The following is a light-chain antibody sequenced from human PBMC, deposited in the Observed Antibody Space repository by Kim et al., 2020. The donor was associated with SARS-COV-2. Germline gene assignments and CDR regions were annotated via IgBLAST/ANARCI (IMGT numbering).Light chain of an antibody. CDR2: AAS. V-gene: IGKV1-27*01. J-gene: IGKJ1*01. CDR1: QGISNY. CDR3: QKYNSAPRT. Sequence: ASVGDRVTITCRASQGISNYLARYQQKPGKVPKLLIYAASALQSGVPSRFSGSGSGTDFTLTISSLQPEDVATYYCQKYNSAPRTFGQGTKVEIK.